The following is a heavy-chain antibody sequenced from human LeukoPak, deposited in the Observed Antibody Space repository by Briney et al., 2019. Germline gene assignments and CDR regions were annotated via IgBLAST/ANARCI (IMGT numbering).Heavy chain of an antibody. V-gene: IGHV3-48*01. J-gene: IGHJ5*01. CDR2: LTRTSSAT. CDR1: GFRFSSYD. Sequence: GGSLRLSCVGSGFRFSSYDMDWVRQAPGRGLEWLSYLTRTSSATWYADSVKGRFTIFRDNAKSSLYLQMNSLRVEDTAVYYCATGGSEYRSDWFDSWGQGTLVNVAS. D-gene: IGHD5-18*01. CDR3: ATGGSEYRSDWFDS.